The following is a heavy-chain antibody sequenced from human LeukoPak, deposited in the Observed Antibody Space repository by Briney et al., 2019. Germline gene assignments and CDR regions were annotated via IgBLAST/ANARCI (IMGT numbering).Heavy chain of an antibody. Sequence: GGSLRLSCAASGFTFSTSDVNWIRQAPGKGLQWVAFIRNDGSVKYYADSVKGRFTISRDNSKNTLYLQMNSLRNEDTAMYYCAKDREYNNGGGSDYWGQGTLVTLSS. J-gene: IGHJ4*02. CDR3: AKDREYNNGGGSDY. CDR1: GFTFSTSD. D-gene: IGHD3-10*01. V-gene: IGHV3-30*02. CDR2: IRNDGSVK.